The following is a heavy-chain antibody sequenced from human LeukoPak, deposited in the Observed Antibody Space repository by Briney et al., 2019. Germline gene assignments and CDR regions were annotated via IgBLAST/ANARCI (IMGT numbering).Heavy chain of an antibody. J-gene: IGHJ4*02. Sequence: SVKVSCKASGGTFSSYAISWVRQAPGQGLEWMGVIIPIFGTANYAQKFQGRVTITADKSTSTAYMELSSLRSEDTAVYYCASVGEYYGSGSYYFGYWGQGTLVTVSS. CDR3: ASVGEYYGSGSYYFGY. CDR2: IIPIFGTA. V-gene: IGHV1-69*06. D-gene: IGHD3-10*01. CDR1: GGTFSSYA.